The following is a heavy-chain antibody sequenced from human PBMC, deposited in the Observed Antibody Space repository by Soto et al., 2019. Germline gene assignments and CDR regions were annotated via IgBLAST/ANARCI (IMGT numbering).Heavy chain of an antibody. D-gene: IGHD5-18*01. V-gene: IGHV3-23*01. Sequence: EVQLLESGRGLGRPGGSLRLSCAASGFSFTNYAMSWVRQAPGKGLEWLSAISVSGETTYYADSVRGRFTISRDNSRATVFLQMSNRRAEDTPLYYCAKEQWLIQGHFDYWGQGILVTVSS. J-gene: IGHJ4*02. CDR3: AKEQWLIQGHFDY. CDR1: GFSFTNYA. CDR2: ISVSGETT.